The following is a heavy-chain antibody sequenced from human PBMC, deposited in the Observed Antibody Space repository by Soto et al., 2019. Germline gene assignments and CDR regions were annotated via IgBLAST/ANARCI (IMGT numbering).Heavy chain of an antibody. CDR2: ISAYNGNT. Sequence: QVQLVQSGAEVKKPGASVKVSCKASGYTFTSYGISWVRQAPGQGLEWMGWISAYNGNTNYAQKLQGRVTMTTDTSTSTAYMELRSLRSDDTAVYYCARDIVPLGYSSSWGGAEYFQHWGQGTLVTVSS. J-gene: IGHJ1*01. CDR3: ARDIVPLGYSSSWGGAEYFQH. CDR1: GYTFTSYG. V-gene: IGHV1-18*01. D-gene: IGHD6-13*01.